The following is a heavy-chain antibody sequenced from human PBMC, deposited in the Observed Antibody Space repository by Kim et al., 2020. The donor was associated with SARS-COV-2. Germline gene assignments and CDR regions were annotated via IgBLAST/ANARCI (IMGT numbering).Heavy chain of an antibody. Sequence: SETLSLTCFVSGGSLNYYYWGWIRQPPGKGLEWIGYIYTIGDTIYIPSLKSRLTLSLDTSKNQFSLNLNSVTASDTAVYYCARYGSGGTYFDYWGQGILV. J-gene: IGHJ4*02. CDR1: GGSLNYYY. CDR2: IYTIGDT. V-gene: IGHV4-59*01. CDR3: ARYGSGGTYFDY. D-gene: IGHD1-1*01.